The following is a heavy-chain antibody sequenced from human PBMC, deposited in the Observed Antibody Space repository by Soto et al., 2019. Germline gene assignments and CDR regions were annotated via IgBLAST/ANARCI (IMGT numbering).Heavy chain of an antibody. J-gene: IGHJ6*02. Sequence: SETLSLTCAVYGGSFSGYYWSWIRQPPGKGLERIGEINHSGSTNYNPSIKSRVNKSVDTSKNQFSIKQSSITAADTAVYYCAREQLLWFGEFLVGGGMNYGMDVWGQGTTVT. D-gene: IGHD3-10*01. CDR2: INHSGST. V-gene: IGHV4-34*01. CDR1: GGSFSGYY. CDR3: AREQLLWFGEFLVGGGMNYGMDV.